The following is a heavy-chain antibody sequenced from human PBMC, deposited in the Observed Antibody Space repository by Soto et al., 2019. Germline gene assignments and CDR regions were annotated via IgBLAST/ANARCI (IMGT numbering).Heavy chain of an antibody. CDR1: GGSVSSGNYY. Sequence: SETLSLTCTVSGGSVSSGNYYWSWIRQPPGKGLEWIGFIYYTGSSSYNPSLKSRVTMSLDKSNNQFSLKLTSVTAADTAVYYCARVPDRWGQGTLVTVS. CDR2: IYYTGSS. J-gene: IGHJ5*02. CDR3: ARVPDR. V-gene: IGHV4-61*01. D-gene: IGHD2-2*01.